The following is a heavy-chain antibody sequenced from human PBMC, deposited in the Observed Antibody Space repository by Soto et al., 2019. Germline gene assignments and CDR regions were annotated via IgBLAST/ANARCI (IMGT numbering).Heavy chain of an antibody. D-gene: IGHD4-4*01. CDR3: ARSRDGYSFYFYYGMDV. CDR1: GFTFTSYG. J-gene: IGHJ6*02. V-gene: IGHV3-30*03. Sequence: GGSLRLSCAASGFTFTSYGMHWVRQAPGKGLEWMALILHDGSAEYYADSVRGRFTISRDNSKSTLYLQMNSLRAEDTAVYYCARSRDGYSFYFYYGMDVWGQGTTVTVSS. CDR2: ILHDGSAE.